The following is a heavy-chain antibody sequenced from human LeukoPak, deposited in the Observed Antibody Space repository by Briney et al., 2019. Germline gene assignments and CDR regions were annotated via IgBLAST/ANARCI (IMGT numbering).Heavy chain of an antibody. V-gene: IGHV1-18*01. J-gene: IGHJ4*02. D-gene: IGHD6-6*01. CDR2: ISAYNGNT. Sequence: ASVKVSCKASGYTFTSYGISWVRQAPGQGLEWMGWISAYNGNTNYAQKLQGRVTMTTDTSTSTAYMELRSLRSDDTAVYYCARDSYPYSSSSTHIDYWGQGTLVTVSS. CDR3: ARDSYPYSSSSTHIDY. CDR1: GYTFTSYG.